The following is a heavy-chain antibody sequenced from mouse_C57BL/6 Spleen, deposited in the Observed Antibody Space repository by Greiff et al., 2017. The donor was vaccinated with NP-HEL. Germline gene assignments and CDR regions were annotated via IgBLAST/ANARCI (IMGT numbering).Heavy chain of an antibody. CDR1: GYTFTDYN. D-gene: IGHD1-1*01. V-gene: IGHV1-22*01. J-gene: IGHJ2*01. Sequence: VQLQQSGPELVKPGASVKMSCKASGYTFTDYNMHWVKQSHGKSLEWIGYINPNNGGTSYNQKFKGKATLTVNKSSSTAYMELRSLTSEDSAVYYCARTPITTVVEGYYFDYWGQGTTLTVSS. CDR3: ARTPITTVVEGYYFDY. CDR2: INPNNGGT.